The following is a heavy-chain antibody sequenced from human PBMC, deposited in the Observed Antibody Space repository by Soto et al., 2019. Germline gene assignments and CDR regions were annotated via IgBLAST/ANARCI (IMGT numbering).Heavy chain of an antibody. CDR2: INEDGGEA. J-gene: IGHJ6*02. CDR3: ARGWGGPGRGSALGYYYLFGMDV. Sequence: EVQLVESGGGLVQPGGSLRLSCAASGFTFSTYWMNWVRQAPGKGLEWVANINEDGGEAYYVDSVKGRFTISRDNAKHSLYLGRNSLRVEDAAVYYCARGWGGPGRGSALGYYYLFGMDVWRQGTTVTVPS. V-gene: IGHV3-7*05. CDR1: GFTFSTYW. D-gene: IGHD2-21*01.